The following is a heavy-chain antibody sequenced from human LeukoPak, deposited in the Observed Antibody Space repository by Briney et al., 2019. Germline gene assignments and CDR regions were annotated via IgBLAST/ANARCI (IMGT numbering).Heavy chain of an antibody. CDR1: GGSISSYY. J-gene: IGHJ6*03. Sequence: SETLSLTCTVSGGSISSYYWSWIRQPPGKGLEWIGYIYYSGSTNYNPSLKSRVTISVDTSKNQFSLKLSSVTAADTAVYYCASAFYYYYYMDVWGKGTTVTVSS. V-gene: IGHV4-59*08. CDR3: ASAFYYYYYMDV. CDR2: IYYSGST.